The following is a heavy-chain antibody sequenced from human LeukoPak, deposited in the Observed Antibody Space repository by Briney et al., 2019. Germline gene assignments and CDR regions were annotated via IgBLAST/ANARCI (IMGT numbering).Heavy chain of an antibody. CDR3: ARDHCSSTSCYTAGAFDI. CDR1: GGSFSGYY. V-gene: IGHV4-34*01. CDR2: INHSGST. D-gene: IGHD2-2*02. Sequence: SETLSLTCAVYGGSFSGYYWSWIRQPPGKGLEWIGEINHSGSTNYDPSLKSRVTISVDTSKNQFSLKLSSVTAADTAVYYCARDHCSSTSCYTAGAFDIWGQGTMVTVSS. J-gene: IGHJ3*02.